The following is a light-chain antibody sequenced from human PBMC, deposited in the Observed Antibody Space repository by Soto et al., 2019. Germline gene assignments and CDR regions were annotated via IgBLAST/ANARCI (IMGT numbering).Light chain of an antibody. CDR3: QQFGRSTA. V-gene: IGKV3-20*01. CDR1: QYITSSY. Sequence: EIVLTQSPGTLSLSLGERDTLSCRASQYITSSYLAWYQQKPGQPPRLLIYGASTRATGIPDRFSGSGSGTDFTLTISRLEPEDFAVYFCQQFGRSTAFGQGTKVDIK. CDR2: GAS. J-gene: IGKJ1*01.